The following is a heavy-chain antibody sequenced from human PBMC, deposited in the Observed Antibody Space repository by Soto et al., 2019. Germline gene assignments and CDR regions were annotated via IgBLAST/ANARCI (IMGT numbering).Heavy chain of an antibody. CDR1: GFTFSSYA. J-gene: IGHJ5*02. CDR3: AKDLGITGTTGPNWFDP. CDR2: ISGSGGST. V-gene: IGHV3-23*01. D-gene: IGHD1-7*01. Sequence: GGSLRLSCAASGFTFSSYAMSWVRQAPGKGLEWVSAISGSGGSTYYADSVKGRFTISRDNSKNTLYLQMNSLRAEDTAVYYCAKDLGITGTTGPNWFDPWGQGTLVTVSS.